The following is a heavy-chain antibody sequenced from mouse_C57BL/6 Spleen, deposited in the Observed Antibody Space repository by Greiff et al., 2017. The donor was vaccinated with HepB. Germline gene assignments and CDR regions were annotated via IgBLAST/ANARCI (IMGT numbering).Heavy chain of an antibody. J-gene: IGHJ1*03. CDR2: ISDGGSYT. V-gene: IGHV5-4*01. D-gene: IGHD2-5*01. Sequence: EVKLVESGGGLVKPGGSLKLSCAASGFTFSSYAMSWVRQTPEKRLEWVATISDGGSYTYYPDNVKGRFTISRDKAKNNLYLQMSHLKSEDTAMYYCARDTYYSNSYWYFDVWGTGTTVTVSS. CDR1: GFTFSSYA. CDR3: ARDTYYSNSYWYFDV.